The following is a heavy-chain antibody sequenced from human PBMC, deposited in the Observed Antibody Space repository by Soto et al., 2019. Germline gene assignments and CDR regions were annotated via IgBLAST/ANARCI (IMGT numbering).Heavy chain of an antibody. CDR1: EFTFSSYS. Sequence: HPGGSLRLSCAASEFTFSSYSMIWVRQAPGKGLEWVSGVNGGGDITYYADSVKGRFTISRDNSKNTLYLQMNSLRAEDTAVFYCARGHFGVTMDVWGQGTTVTVSS. CDR3: ARGHFGVTMDV. V-gene: IGHV3-23*01. CDR2: VNGGGDIT. D-gene: IGHD3-3*01. J-gene: IGHJ6*02.